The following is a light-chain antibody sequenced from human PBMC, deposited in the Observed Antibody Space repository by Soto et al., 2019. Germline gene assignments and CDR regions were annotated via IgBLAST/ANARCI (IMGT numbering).Light chain of an antibody. CDR1: QTVSKY. CDR2: ASS. CDR3: QQSYSIPYT. V-gene: IGKV1-39*01. J-gene: IGKJ2*01. Sequence: DIQMTQSPSSLFASVGDRVTITCRASQTVSKYVNWYQHTVGKAPRLLIFASSNLRSGVPSRFSGSGSGTHFTFTISSLQPEDFATYYCQQSYSIPYTFGQGTKLEIK.